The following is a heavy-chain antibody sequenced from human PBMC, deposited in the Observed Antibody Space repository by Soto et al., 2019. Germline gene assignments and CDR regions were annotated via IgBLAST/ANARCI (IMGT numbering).Heavy chain of an antibody. D-gene: IGHD2-15*01. Sequence: EVQLVESGGGLVQPGGSLRLSCAASGFTVSSKYMSWVRQAPGKGLEWVSLIQSGGPTYYADSVKGRFTISRDTSENTVHLQMDSLRAEDTAVYYCARDDVLCDGGLCYGVPLDVWGKGPRSPSPQ. CDR3: ARDDVLCDGGLCYGVPLDV. CDR1: GFTVSSKY. CDR2: IQSGGPT. V-gene: IGHV3-66*01. J-gene: IGHJ6*01.